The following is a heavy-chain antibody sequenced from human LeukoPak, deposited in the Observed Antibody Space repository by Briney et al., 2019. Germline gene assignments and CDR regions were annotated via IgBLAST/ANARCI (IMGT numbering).Heavy chain of an antibody. CDR2: ISAYNGNT. CDR3: ARFSPYYYGSGSSVDY. J-gene: IGHJ4*02. CDR1: GYTFTSYG. Sequence: GASVKVSCKASGYTFTSYGISWVRQAPGQGLEWMGWISAYNGNTNYAQKLQGRVTMTTDTSTSTAYMELRSLRSDDTAVYYCARFSPYYYGSGSSVDYWGQGTLVTVSS. V-gene: IGHV1-18*01. D-gene: IGHD3-10*01.